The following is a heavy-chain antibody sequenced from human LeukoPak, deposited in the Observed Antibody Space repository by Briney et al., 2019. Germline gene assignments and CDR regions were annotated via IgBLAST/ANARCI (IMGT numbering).Heavy chain of an antibody. CDR3: TTQGDWALVY. V-gene: IGHV3-15*01. CDR1: GFIFSNGW. D-gene: IGHD3-9*01. Sequence: GGSLRLSCAASGFIFSNGWMSWVRQAPGKGLEWVARVKSRTNGGTTDYAAPVQGRFTISRDDSKNTLFLQMNSLKTEDTAVYYRTTQGDWALVYWGQGTLVTVSS. J-gene: IGHJ4*02. CDR2: VKSRTNGGTT.